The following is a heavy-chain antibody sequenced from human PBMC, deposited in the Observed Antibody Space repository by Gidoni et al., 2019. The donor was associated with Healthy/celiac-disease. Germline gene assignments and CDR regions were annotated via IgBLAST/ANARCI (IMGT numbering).Heavy chain of an antibody. Sequence: EVQLVESGGGLVKPGGSLRLSCAASGFTFSSYSMNWVRQSPGEGLEWVSSISSSSSYIYYADSVKGRFTISRDNAKNSLYLQMNSLRAEDTAVYYCARGFGHPFPDTIFGVVIPSAYYYYYMDVWGKGTTVTVSS. J-gene: IGHJ6*03. D-gene: IGHD3-3*01. CDR2: ISSSSSYI. CDR3: ARGFGHPFPDTIFGVVIPSAYYYYYMDV. CDR1: GFTFSSYS. V-gene: IGHV3-21*01.